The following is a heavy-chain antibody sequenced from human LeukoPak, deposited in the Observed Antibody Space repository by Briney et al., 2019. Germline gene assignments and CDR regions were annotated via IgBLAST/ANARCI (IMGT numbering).Heavy chain of an antibody. CDR2: INHSGST. V-gene: IGHV4-34*01. CDR3: ARGGFYCGGDCYIDY. Sequence: SETLSLTCAVYGGSFSPYYWSWIRQPPGKGLEWIGEINHSGSTNYNPSLKSRVTISVDTSKNQFSLKLSSVTAADTAVYYCARGGFYCGGDCYIDYWGQGTLVTVSS. CDR1: GGSFSPYY. D-gene: IGHD2-21*02. J-gene: IGHJ4*02.